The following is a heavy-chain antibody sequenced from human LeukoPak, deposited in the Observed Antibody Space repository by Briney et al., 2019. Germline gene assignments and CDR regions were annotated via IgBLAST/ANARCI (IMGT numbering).Heavy chain of an antibody. Sequence: LRLSCAASGFTFSDYYMSWIRQPPGKGLEWIGEINHSGSTNYNPSLKSRVTISVDTSKNQFSLKLSSVTAADTAVYYCARRGYGPNWFDPWGQGTLVTVSS. D-gene: IGHD2-15*01. CDR2: INHSGST. CDR1: GFTFSDYY. V-gene: IGHV4-34*01. J-gene: IGHJ5*02. CDR3: ARRGYGPNWFDP.